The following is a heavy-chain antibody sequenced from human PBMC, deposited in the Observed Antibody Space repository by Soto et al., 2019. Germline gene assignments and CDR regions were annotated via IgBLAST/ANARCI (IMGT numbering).Heavy chain of an antibody. V-gene: IGHV1-18*01. CDR3: ARVREAGAIYYYYYGMDV. CDR1: GYTFTSYG. CDR2: ISAYNGNT. J-gene: IGHJ6*02. D-gene: IGHD3-3*01. Sequence: GASVKVSCQTSGYTFTSYGISWVRQAPGQRPEWMGWISAYNGNTNYAQKLQGRVTMTTDTSPRTAYMELRSLRSDDTAVYYCARVREAGAIYYYYYGMDVWGQGTTVTVS.